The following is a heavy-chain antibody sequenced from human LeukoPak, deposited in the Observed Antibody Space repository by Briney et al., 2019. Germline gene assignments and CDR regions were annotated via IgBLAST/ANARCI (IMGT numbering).Heavy chain of an antibody. J-gene: IGHJ6*02. CDR3: ARDAAYCGGDCYPYYYYGMDL. V-gene: IGHV3-48*03. CDR2: ISSSGSTI. Sequence: GGSLRLSCAASGFTVSSKYMSWVRQAPGKGLEWVSYISSSGSTIYYADSVKGRFTISRDNAKNSLYLQMNSLRAEDTAVYYCARDAAYCGGDCYPYYYYGMDLWGQGTTVTVSS. CDR1: GFTVSSKY. D-gene: IGHD2-21*02.